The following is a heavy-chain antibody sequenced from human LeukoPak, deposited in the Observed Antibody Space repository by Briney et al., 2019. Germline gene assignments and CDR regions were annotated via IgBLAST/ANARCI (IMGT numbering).Heavy chain of an antibody. V-gene: IGHV3-7*01. CDR3: ARAPGEGWFDP. J-gene: IGHJ5*02. D-gene: IGHD4-17*01. Sequence: GGSLRLSCAASGFTFSNYWMSWVRQAPGKGLEWVASIKQDGSEKYYVDSVKGRFTISRDNAKNSLYLQMNSLRAEDTALYYCARAPGEGWFDPWGQGTLVTVSS. CDR2: IKQDGSEK. CDR1: GFTFSNYW.